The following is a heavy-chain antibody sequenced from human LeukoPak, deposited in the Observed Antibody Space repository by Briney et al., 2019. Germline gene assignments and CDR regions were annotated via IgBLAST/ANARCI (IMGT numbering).Heavy chain of an antibody. CDR2: IYSGGST. Sequence: GGSLRLSCAASGFTFSSYAMSWVRQAPGKGLEWVSVIYSGGSTYYADSVKGRFTISRDNSKNTLYLQMNSLRAEDTAVYYCARDSHYYDSSGEGNSAFDIWGQGTMVTVSS. CDR3: ARDSHYYDSSGEGNSAFDI. J-gene: IGHJ3*02. CDR1: GFTFSSYA. V-gene: IGHV3-66*01. D-gene: IGHD3-22*01.